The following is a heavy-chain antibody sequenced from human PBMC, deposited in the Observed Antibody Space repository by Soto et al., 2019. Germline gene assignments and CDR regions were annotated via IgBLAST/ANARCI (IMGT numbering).Heavy chain of an antibody. V-gene: IGHV3-23*01. CDR1: GINFRSFA. J-gene: IGHJ4*02. CDR2: ISNNADAT. Sequence: VHLSESGGGVTQPGGSLRLSCAAPGINFRSFAMSWVRQAPGKGLQWVASISNNADATYYADSVKGRFHISRDNSKKTVFLEMNSLRVEDTAVYYCAQLALWFGEFGRGYWGQGALVTVSS. CDR3: AQLALWFGEFGRGY. D-gene: IGHD3-10*01.